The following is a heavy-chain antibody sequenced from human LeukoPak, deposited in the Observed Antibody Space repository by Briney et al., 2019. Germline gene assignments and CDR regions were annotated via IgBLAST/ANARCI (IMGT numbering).Heavy chain of an antibody. J-gene: IGHJ4*02. CDR3: ARAGCSRDYQMCFDS. CDR2: ITSNGGFI. D-gene: IGHD2-2*01. Sequence: AGGSLRLSCSASGFTFSRYSMNWVRQAPGKGLEWVSAITSNGGFIKYADSMKGRFTISRDNAKNSLYLQMNSLRAEDTAVYYCARAGCSRDYQMCFDSWGQGTLVTVSS. CDR1: GFTFSRYS. V-gene: IGHV3-21*01.